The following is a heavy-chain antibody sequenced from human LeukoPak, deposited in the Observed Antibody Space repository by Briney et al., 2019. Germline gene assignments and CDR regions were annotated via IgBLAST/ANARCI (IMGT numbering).Heavy chain of an antibody. D-gene: IGHD2-2*01. CDR2: IKQDGSEN. CDR1: GFTFNTYY. CDR3: ARERYCTTATCYVGVPFDS. J-gene: IGHJ4*02. V-gene: IGHV3-7*01. Sequence: GGSLRLSCAASGFTFNTYYMTWVRQAPGKGLEWVAGIKQDGSENYYMDSVKGRFTISRDNSRNSLYLQMNSLRAEDTAVYFCARERYCTTATCYVGVPFDSWGQGTLVTVSS.